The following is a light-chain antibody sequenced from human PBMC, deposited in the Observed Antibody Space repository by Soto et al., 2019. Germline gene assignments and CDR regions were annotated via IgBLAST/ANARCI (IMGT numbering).Light chain of an antibody. Sequence: QSALTQPAAVSGSPGQSITISCTGTSSDVGGYNYVSWYQQHPGKAPKLMIYDVSNRPSGVSNRFSGSKSGNTASLTISGLQAEDEADYSCRSYTSSSTYVFGTGTKVTV. CDR2: DVS. J-gene: IGLJ1*01. CDR1: SSDVGGYNY. CDR3: RSYTSSSTYV. V-gene: IGLV2-14*01.